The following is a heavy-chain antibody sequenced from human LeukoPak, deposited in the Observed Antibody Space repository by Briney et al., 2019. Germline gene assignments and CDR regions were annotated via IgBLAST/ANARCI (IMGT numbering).Heavy chain of an antibody. V-gene: IGHV3-21*01. CDR2: ISSSSSYI. CDR3: ARYSGYDGVNWFDP. J-gene: IGHJ5*01. D-gene: IGHD5-12*01. CDR1: GFTFSSYS. Sequence: GGSLRLSCAASGFTFSSYSMNWVRQAPGKGLEWVSSISSSSSYIYYADSVKGRFTISRDNAKNSLYLQMNSLRAEDTAVYYCARYSGYDGVNWFDPWGQGTTVTVSS.